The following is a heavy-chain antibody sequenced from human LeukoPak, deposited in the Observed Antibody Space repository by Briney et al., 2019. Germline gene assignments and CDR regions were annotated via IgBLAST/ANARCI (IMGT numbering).Heavy chain of an antibody. V-gene: IGHV4-59*08. CDR2: IYYSGST. CDR3: ARQVGLYYFDY. D-gene: IGHD1-26*01. CDR1: GGSISSYF. J-gene: IGHJ4*02. Sequence: SETLSLTCTVSGGSISSYFWSWIRQPPGKGLEWIGYIYYSGSTNYNPSLKSRVTISVDTSKNQFSLKLSSVTAADTAVYYCARQVGLYYFDYWGQGTLVTVSS.